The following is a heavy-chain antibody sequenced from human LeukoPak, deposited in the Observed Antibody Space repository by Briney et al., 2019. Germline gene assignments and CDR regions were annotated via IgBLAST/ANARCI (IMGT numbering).Heavy chain of an antibody. CDR2: IRYDGSNK. Sequence: GGSLRLSCAASGFTFSSSGMHWVRQAPGKGLEWVAFIRYDGSNKYYADSVKGRFTISRDNPKNTVSLQMNSLRAEDTAVYYCAKRGYSSSWNFDSWGQGTLVTVSS. J-gene: IGHJ4*02. D-gene: IGHD6-13*01. V-gene: IGHV3-30*02. CDR3: AKRGYSSSWNFDS. CDR1: GFTFSSSG.